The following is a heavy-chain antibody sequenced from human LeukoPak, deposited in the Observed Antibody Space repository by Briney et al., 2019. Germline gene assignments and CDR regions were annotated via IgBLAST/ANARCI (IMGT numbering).Heavy chain of an antibody. CDR2: IYTSGST. CDR1: XYY. D-gene: IGHD3-10*01. Sequence: XYYWSWIRQPAGXGLXWIGRIYTSGSTNYNPSLKSRVTISVDTSKNQFSLKLSSVTAADTAVYYCGXXXRGXXXXDWGQGXLXTVSS. J-gene: IGHJ4*02. V-gene: IGHV4-61*02. CDR3: GXXXRGXXXXD.